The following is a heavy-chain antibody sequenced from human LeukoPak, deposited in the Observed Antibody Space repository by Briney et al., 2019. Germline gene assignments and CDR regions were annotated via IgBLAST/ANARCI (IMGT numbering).Heavy chain of an antibody. J-gene: IGHJ6*02. D-gene: IGHD2-8*01. CDR3: ARTGGSYCTNGVCYRPYYYGMDV. V-gene: IGHV4-34*01. CDR1: GGAFSGFY. Sequence: KPSETLSLTRAVYGGAFSGFYWGWIRQPPGKGVGWIGGINHNGSTNYNPSLKSRVTISVDTSKNQFSLKLSSVTAADTAVYYCARTGGSYCTNGVCYRPYYYGMDVWGQGTTVTVSS. CDR2: INHNGST.